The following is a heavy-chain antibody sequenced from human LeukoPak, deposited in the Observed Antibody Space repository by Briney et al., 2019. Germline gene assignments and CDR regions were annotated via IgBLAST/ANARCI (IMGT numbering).Heavy chain of an antibody. CDR3: ASSGDDSSGSHTVPFDY. CDR2: ISAYNGNT. CDR1: GYIFTGYG. V-gene: IGHV1-18*01. D-gene: IGHD3-22*01. Sequence: GASVKVTCKASGYIFTGYGISWVRQAPGQGLEWMGLISAYNGNTNYAQKLQGRVTMTTDKSTSTAYMELRSLRSDDTAVYYCASSGDDSSGSHTVPFDYWGQGTLVTVSS. J-gene: IGHJ4*02.